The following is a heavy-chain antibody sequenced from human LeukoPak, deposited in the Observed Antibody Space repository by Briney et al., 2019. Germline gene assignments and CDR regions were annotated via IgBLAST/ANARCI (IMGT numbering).Heavy chain of an antibody. V-gene: IGHV1-2*02. CDR1: GYTFTGYY. J-gene: IGHJ3*02. CDR2: INPNSGGT. Sequence: ASVKVSCKASGYTFTGYYMHWVRQAPGQGLEWMGWINPNSGGTNYAQKFQGRVTMTRDTSISTAYMELSSLRSEDTAVYYCATEYYDFWSGYYAFDIWGQGTMVTVSS. CDR3: ATEYYDFWSGYYAFDI. D-gene: IGHD3-3*01.